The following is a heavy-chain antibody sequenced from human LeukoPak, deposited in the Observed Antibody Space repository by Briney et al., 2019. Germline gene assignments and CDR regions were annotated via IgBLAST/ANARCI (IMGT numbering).Heavy chain of an antibody. CDR2: ISSSSTI. D-gene: IGHD3-10*01. V-gene: IGHV3-48*02. CDR3: ARDLSGRYAFDI. CDR1: GFTFSSYS. J-gene: IGHJ3*02. Sequence: GGSLRLSCAASGFTFSSYSMIWVRQAPGKGLEWVSYISSSSTIYYADSVKGRFTISRDNAKNSLYLQMNSLRDEDTAVYYCARDLSGRYAFDIWGQGTMVTVSS.